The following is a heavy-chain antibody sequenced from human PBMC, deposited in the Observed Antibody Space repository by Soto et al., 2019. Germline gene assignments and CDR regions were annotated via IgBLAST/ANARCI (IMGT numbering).Heavy chain of an antibody. J-gene: IGHJ2*01. CDR3: ARGLLPSTWRWYFDL. V-gene: IGHV1-18*01. CDR1: GYTFTSYG. D-gene: IGHD1-26*01. CDR2: ISAYNGNT. Sequence: GASVKVSCKASGYTFTSYGISWVRQAPGQGLEWMGWISAYNGNTNYAQKLQGRVTMTTDTSTSTAYMELRSLRSDDTAVYYCARGLLPSTWRWYFDLWGRGTLVTVSS.